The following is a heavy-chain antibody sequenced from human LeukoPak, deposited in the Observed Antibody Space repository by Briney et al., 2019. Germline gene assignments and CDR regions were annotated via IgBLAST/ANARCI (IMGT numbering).Heavy chain of an antibody. Sequence: SETLSLTCAVYGGSFSGYYWSWIRQPPGKGLEWIGEINHSGSTNYNPSLKSRVTISVDTSKNQFSLKLSSVTAADTAVYYCARGPPTYYYDSSGYYCVDCWGQGTLVTVSS. CDR2: INHSGST. CDR3: ARGPPTYYYDSSGYYCVDC. V-gene: IGHV4-34*01. D-gene: IGHD3-22*01. CDR1: GGSFSGYY. J-gene: IGHJ4*02.